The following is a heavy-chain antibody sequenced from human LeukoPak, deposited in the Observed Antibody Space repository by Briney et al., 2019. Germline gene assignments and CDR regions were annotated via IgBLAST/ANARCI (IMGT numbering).Heavy chain of an antibody. CDR3: ASSSSGYYYLDY. CDR2: ITPFNGNT. D-gene: IGHD3-22*01. V-gene: IGHV1-45*02. CDR1: GYTFTDYY. Sequence: GASVKVSCKASGYTFTDYYMHWVRQAPGQALEWMGWITPFNGNTNYAQKFQDRVTITRDRSMSTAYMELSSLRSEDTAMYYCASSSSGYYYLDYWGQGTLVTVSS. J-gene: IGHJ4*02.